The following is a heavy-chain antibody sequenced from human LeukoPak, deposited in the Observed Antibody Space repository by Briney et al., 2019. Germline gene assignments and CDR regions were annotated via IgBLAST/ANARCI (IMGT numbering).Heavy chain of an antibody. V-gene: IGHV3-23*01. CDR1: GFTFSLYA. D-gene: IGHD1-26*01. CDR2: ISGTSDGT. Sequence: AGGSLRLSCAASGFTFSLYAMSWVRQAPGKGLESVSAISGTSDGTYYADSVKGRFTISRDNSKNTLYLKMNSLRAEDTAVYYCAKEERVGITPPFFDYWGQGTLVTVSS. J-gene: IGHJ4*02. CDR3: AKEERVGITPPFFDY.